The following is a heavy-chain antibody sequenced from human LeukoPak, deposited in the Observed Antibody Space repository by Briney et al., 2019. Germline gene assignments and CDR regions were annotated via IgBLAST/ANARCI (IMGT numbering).Heavy chain of an antibody. V-gene: IGHV3-53*01. Sequence: QPGGSLRLSCAASGFTVSSIYMSWVRQAPGKGLEWVSVIYSGGSTYYADSVKGRFTISRDNSKNTLYLQMNSLRAEDTAVYYCARATYYYASGSYYFYAFDMWGQGTVVTVSS. J-gene: IGHJ3*02. CDR1: GFTVSSIY. CDR3: ARATYYYASGSYYFYAFDM. D-gene: IGHD3-10*01. CDR2: IYSGGST.